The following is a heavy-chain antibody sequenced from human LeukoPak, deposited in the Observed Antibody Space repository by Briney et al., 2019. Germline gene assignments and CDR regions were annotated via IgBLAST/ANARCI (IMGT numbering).Heavy chain of an antibody. Sequence: PGRFPRLSCASSGFTFSSYGMHLVRQAPGKGLEWGAVIWYDGSNKYYADSVKVRFTISRDNSKNTLYLQMNSLRAEDTAVYYCARGTIVGATTLNYWGQGTLVTVSS. CDR1: GFTFSSYG. D-gene: IGHD1-26*01. J-gene: IGHJ4*02. CDR3: ARGTIVGATTLNY. CDR2: IWYDGSNK. V-gene: IGHV3-33*01.